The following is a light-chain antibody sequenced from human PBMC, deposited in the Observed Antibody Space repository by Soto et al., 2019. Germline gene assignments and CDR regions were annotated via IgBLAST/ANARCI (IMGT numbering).Light chain of an antibody. CDR1: QSVSSN. J-gene: IGKJ1*01. CDR3: QQYNNWPPWT. Sequence: EFVLTQSPGTLSLSPGERATLSCRASQSVSSNLAWYQPKPGQAPRLLIYGASTRATGIPARFSGSGSGTEFTLTISSLQSEDFAVYYCQQYNNWPPWTFGQGTKV. V-gene: IGKV3-15*01. CDR2: GAS.